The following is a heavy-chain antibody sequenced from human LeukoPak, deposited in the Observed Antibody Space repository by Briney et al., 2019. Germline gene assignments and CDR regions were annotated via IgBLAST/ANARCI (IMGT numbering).Heavy chain of an antibody. D-gene: IGHD3-16*01. CDR3: ARETRQGSYYDYVWGSYSPYYFDY. CDR2: ISAYNGNT. V-gene: IGHV1-18*01. CDR1: GYTFTSYG. J-gene: IGHJ4*02. Sequence: GASVKVSCKASGYTFTSYGISRVRQAPGQGLEGMGWISAYNGNTNYAQKLQGRVTMTTDTSTSTAYMELRSLRSDDTAVYYCARETRQGSYYDYVWGSYSPYYFDYWGQGTLVTVSS.